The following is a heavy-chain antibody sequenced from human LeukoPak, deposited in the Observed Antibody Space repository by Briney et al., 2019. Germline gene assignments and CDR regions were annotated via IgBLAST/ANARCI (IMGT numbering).Heavy chain of an antibody. CDR3: ARRAIFEGPFDY. Sequence: PSETLSLTCTVSGGSISSSSYYWGWIRQPPGKGLEWIGSIYYSGSTYYSPSLKSRVTISVDTSKNQFSLKLSSVTAADTAVYYCARRAIFEGPFDYWGQGTLVTVSS. J-gene: IGHJ4*02. CDR1: GGSISSSSYY. D-gene: IGHD3-3*01. CDR2: IYYSGST. V-gene: IGHV4-39*01.